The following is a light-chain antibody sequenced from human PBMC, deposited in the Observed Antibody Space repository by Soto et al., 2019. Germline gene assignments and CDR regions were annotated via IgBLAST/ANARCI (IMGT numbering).Light chain of an antibody. V-gene: IGKV1-39*01. CDR1: QSVTSY. CDR2: IAS. CDR3: QQYNSYWT. J-gene: IGKJ1*01. Sequence: DIQMTQSPSSLSASVGDRVTITCRASQSVTSYLNWYRQKPGKAPKLLIYIASSLQSGVPSRFSGSGSGTEFTLTISSLQPDDFATYYCQQYNSYWTFGQGTKVDIK.